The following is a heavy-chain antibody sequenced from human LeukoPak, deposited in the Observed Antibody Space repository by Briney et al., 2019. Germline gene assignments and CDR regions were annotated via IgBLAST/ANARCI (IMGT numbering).Heavy chain of an antibody. CDR2: IWYDGSNK. J-gene: IGHJ4*02. Sequence: PGGSLRLSCAASGFTFSSYGMHWVRQAPGKGLEWVAVIWYDGSNKYYADSVKGRFTISRDSSKNTLYLQMNSLRVEDTAVYYCAKAVTSDPHSFDYWGQGTLVTVSS. CDR3: AKAVTSDPHSFDY. D-gene: IGHD4-17*01. V-gene: IGHV3-33*06. CDR1: GFTFSSYG.